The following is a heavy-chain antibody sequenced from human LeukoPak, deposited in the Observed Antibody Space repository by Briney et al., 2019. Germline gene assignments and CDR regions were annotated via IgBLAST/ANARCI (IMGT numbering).Heavy chain of an antibody. CDR2: IYHSGST. CDR1: GGSFSGYY. J-gene: IGHJ4*02. V-gene: IGHV4-34*01. D-gene: IGHD6-19*01. Sequence: SETLSLTCAVYGGSFSGYYWSWIRQPPGKGLEWIGYIYHSGSTNYNPSLKSRVTISVDTSKNQFSLKLSSVTAADTAVYYCARLETSSGSLSYFDYWGQGTLVTVSS. CDR3: ARLETSSGSLSYFDY.